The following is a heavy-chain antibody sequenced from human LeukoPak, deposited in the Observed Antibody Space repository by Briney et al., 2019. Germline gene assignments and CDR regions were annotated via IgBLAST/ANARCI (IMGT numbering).Heavy chain of an antibody. D-gene: IGHD1-26*01. CDR3: ARDYYSGSYYGDY. J-gene: IGHJ4*02. CDR1: GYTFTNHG. V-gene: IGHV1-18*01. Sequence: ASVKVSCKASGYTFTNHGITWVRQAPGQGLEWMGWISAYNANTNYAQKLQGRVTMTTDTSTSTAYMELSSLRSDDTAVYFCARDYYSGSYYGDYWGQGTMVTVSS. CDR2: ISAYNANT.